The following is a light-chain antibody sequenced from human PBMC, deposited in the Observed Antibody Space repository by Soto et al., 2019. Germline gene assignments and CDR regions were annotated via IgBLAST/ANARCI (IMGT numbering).Light chain of an antibody. CDR1: QTISSW. Sequence: DIQMTQSPSTLSGSVGDRVTITCRASQTISSWLAWYQQKPGKAPKLLIYKASTLKSGVPSRFSGSGSGTESTLTINSLQADDFATYYCQQHNSFSITFGQGTRLEIK. V-gene: IGKV1-5*03. CDR2: KAS. J-gene: IGKJ5*01. CDR3: QQHNSFSIT.